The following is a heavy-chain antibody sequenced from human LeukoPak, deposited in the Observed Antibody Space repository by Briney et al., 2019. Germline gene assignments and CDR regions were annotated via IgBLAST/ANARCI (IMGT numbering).Heavy chain of an antibody. D-gene: IGHD3-9*01. Sequence: GGSLRLSCAASGFTFSSYAMHWVRQAPGKGLEYVSAISSNGGSTYYANSVKGRFTISRDNSKNTLYLQMGSLRAEDMAVYYCARGGSQERNRYFDWLSIIAEYFQHWGQGTLVTVSS. V-gene: IGHV3-64*01. CDR2: ISSNGGST. CDR1: GFTFSSYA. J-gene: IGHJ1*01. CDR3: ARGGSQERNRYFDWLSIIAEYFQH.